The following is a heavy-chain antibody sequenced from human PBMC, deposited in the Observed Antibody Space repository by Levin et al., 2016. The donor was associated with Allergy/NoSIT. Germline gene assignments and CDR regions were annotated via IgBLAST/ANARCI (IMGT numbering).Heavy chain of an antibody. CDR1: GFSLSTSGGG. CDR2: IYWNDDR. CDR3: VHGRGGGNSPLFDY. Sequence: SGPTLVKPTQTLTLTCTFSGFSLSTSGGGVGWIRQPPGKALEWLALIYWNDDRRYSPSLKSRLTITKDTSKNQVVLTLSNVDPVDAATYYCVHGRGGGNSPLFDYWGQGTLVTVSS. D-gene: IGHD4-23*01. J-gene: IGHJ4*02. V-gene: IGHV2-5*01.